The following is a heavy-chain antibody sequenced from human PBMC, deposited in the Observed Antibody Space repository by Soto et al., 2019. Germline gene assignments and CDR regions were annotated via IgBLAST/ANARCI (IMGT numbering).Heavy chain of an antibody. V-gene: IGHV3-15*01. D-gene: IGHD4-4*01. Sequence: GGSLRLSCAASGFRFSNAWMSWVRQAPGKSLEWVGRIKTKSDGGTPHYAAPVEGRFTISRDDSRNTLYLQMTSLNMDDTAVYYCSTGPVTHHYYFYDMDVWGQGTSVTVS. CDR1: GFRFSNAW. CDR2: IKTKSDGGTP. CDR3: STGPVTHHYYFYDMDV. J-gene: IGHJ6*02.